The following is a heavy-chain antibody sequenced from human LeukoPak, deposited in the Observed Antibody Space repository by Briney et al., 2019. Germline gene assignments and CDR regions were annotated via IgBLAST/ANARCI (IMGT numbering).Heavy chain of an antibody. J-gene: IGHJ4*02. V-gene: IGHV3-30*18. CDR2: ISYDGSNK. D-gene: IGHD4-17*01. Sequence: GGSLRLSCAASGFTFSSYGMHWVRQAPGKGLEWVAVISYDGSNKYYADSVKGRFTISRDNSKNTLYLQMNSLRAEDTAVYYCAKDAYGDYALGYWGQGTLVTVSS. CDR1: GFTFSSYG. CDR3: AKDAYGDYALGY.